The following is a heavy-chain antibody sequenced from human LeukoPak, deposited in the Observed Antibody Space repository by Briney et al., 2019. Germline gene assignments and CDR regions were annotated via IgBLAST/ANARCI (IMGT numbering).Heavy chain of an antibody. J-gene: IGHJ4*02. CDR1: GFTFSSYA. Sequence: GGSLRLSCAVSGFTFSSYAMHWVRQAPGKGLEWGAVIFYDGSIQYYADSVKGRFTISRDNSKNTLYLQMNSLRAEDTAVYYCAKGGLNYYDSSGPIIWGQGTLVTVSS. CDR3: AKGGLNYYDSSGPII. D-gene: IGHD3-22*01. V-gene: IGHV3-30*04. CDR2: IFYDGSIQ.